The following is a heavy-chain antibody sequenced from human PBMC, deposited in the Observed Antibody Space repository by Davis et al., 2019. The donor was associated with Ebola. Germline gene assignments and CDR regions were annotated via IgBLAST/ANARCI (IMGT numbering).Heavy chain of an antibody. J-gene: IGHJ3*02. CDR2: IRYDGSNK. CDR1: GFTFSSYG. Sequence: PGGSLRLSCAASGFTFSSYGMHWVRQAPGKGLEWVAFIRYDGSNKYYADSVKGRFTISRDNSKNTLYLQMNSLRGEDTAVYYCARALPPGQWLANDAFDIWGQGTMVTVSS. V-gene: IGHV3-30*02. CDR3: ARALPPGQWLANDAFDI. D-gene: IGHD6-19*01.